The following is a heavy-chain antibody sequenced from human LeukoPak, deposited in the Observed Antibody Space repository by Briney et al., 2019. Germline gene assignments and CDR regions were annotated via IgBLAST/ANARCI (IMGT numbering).Heavy chain of an antibody. V-gene: IGHV6-1*01. D-gene: IGHD1-1*01. Sequence: SQTLSPTCALYGHTLSSNRAAWNWPRQSPSRGLDWLARTYYRSNLSYDYAVSVTSRISINPDTSKHQLSLQLHSVTPEDTAVYYCALDNWGDLDLDNWGEGTLVTVSS. J-gene: IGHJ4*02. CDR3: ALDNWGDLDLDN. CDR2: TYYRSNLSY. CDR1: GHTLSSNRAA.